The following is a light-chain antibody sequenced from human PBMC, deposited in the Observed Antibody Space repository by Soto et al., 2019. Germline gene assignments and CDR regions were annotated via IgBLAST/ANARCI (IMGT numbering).Light chain of an antibody. J-gene: IGLJ1*01. Sequence: SYELTQPPSVSAAPGQTAKITCGLDSVGFRSVHWYQQKAGQAPVLVVFDDDDRPSGIPERFSGSNSGNTATLTISGVEAGDEADYYCSSFAGSNNFPYVFGTGTKLTVL. CDR3: SSFAGSNNFPYV. CDR1: SVGFRS. V-gene: IGLV3-21*02. CDR2: DDD.